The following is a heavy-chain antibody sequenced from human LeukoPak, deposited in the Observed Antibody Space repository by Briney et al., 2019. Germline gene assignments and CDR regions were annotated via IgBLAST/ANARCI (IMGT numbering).Heavy chain of an antibody. V-gene: IGHV4-30-4*08. CDR3: ARAPIAAAGAPKNVDY. CDR1: GRSISSGDYY. Sequence: PSQTLSLTCTVSGRSISSGDYYWSWIRPPPGRGLVWIGYIYYSGSTYYNPSLKSRVTISVDTSKNQFSLKLSSVTAADTAVYYCARAPIAAAGAPKNVDYWGQGNLVTVSS. CDR2: IYYSGST. D-gene: IGHD6-13*01. J-gene: IGHJ4*02.